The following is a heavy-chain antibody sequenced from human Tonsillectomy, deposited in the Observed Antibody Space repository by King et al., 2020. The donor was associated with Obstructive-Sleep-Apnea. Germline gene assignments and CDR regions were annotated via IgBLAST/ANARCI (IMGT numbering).Heavy chain of an antibody. D-gene: IGHD6-19*01. V-gene: IGHV3-7*03. Sequence: VQLVESGGGLVQPGGSLRLSCAASGFTFSSYWMSWVRQAPGKGLEWVANIKQDGSEKYYVDSVKGRFTISRDNAKNSLYLQMNSLRAEDTAVYYCAGHLYSSGWKPFDYWGQGTLVTVSS. CDR2: IKQDGSEK. CDR1: GFTFSSYW. J-gene: IGHJ4*02. CDR3: AGHLYSSGWKPFDY.